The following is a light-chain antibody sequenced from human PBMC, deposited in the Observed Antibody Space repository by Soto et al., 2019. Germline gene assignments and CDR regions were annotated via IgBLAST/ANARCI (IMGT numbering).Light chain of an antibody. CDR2: GNS. V-gene: IGLV1-40*01. Sequence: QSVLTQPPSVSGAPGQRVTISCTGSSSNIGAGYDVHWYQQLPGTAPKLLIYGNSNRPSGVPDRFSGSKSGTSASLAITGFQVEFGPDFYCRSYAGSLSPFYAFETGTKFTAL. J-gene: IGLJ1*01. CDR1: SSNIGAGYD. CDR3: RSYAGSLSPFYA.